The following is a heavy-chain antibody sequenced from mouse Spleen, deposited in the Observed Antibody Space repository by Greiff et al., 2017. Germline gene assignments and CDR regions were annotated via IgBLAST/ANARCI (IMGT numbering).Heavy chain of an antibody. J-gene: IGHJ3*01. D-gene: IGHD2-1*01. CDR1: GFTFSDYY. V-gene: IGHV5-12*02. CDR3: ARLGGNYHDWFAY. Sequence: EVKLVESGGGLVQPGGSLKLSCATSGFTFSDYYMYWVRQTPEKRLEWVAYISNGGGSTYYPDTVKGRFTISRDNAKNTLYLQMSRLKSEDTAMYYCARLGGNYHDWFAYWGQGTLVTVSA. CDR2: ISNGGGST.